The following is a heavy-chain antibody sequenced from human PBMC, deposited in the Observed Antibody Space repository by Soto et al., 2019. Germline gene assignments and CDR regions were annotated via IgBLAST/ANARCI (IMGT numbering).Heavy chain of an antibody. CDR3: ASRLSVQGYSDGVGH. J-gene: IGHJ4*02. V-gene: IGHV3-21*06. CDR1: EFTFNTHT. Sequence: EVQLVESGGGLVRPGGSLRLSCVASEFTFNTHTMNWVRQAPGKGLEWVSSITGTSSYIYYADSVKGRFNISRDNAKNSLYLKLTSLRAEDTAVYYCASRLSVQGYSDGVGHWGKGTLVTVPS. D-gene: IGHD2-8*01. CDR2: ITGTSSYI.